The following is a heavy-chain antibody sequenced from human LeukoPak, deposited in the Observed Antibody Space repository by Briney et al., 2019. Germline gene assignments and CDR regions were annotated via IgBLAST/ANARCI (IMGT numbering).Heavy chain of an antibody. CDR1: GYTFTRYG. Sequence: ASVKVSCKASGYTFTRYGISWVRQTPGQGLEWMGWISAYNGNTSYAQKLQGRVTMTTDTSTSTAFVELRSLRSDDTAVYYCAKFIISGGTYYTDVWGKGTTVTVSS. V-gene: IGHV1-18*01. D-gene: IGHD3-10*01. J-gene: IGHJ6*03. CDR3: AKFIISGGTYYTDV. CDR2: ISAYNGNT.